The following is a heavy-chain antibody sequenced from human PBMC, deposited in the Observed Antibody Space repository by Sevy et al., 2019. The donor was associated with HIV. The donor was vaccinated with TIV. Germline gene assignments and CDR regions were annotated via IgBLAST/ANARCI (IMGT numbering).Heavy chain of an antibody. CDR2: LSFGCGEI. J-gene: IGHJ4*02. Sequence: GGSLRLSCAASGFTFSKYSMSWVRQPPGKGLEWVSTLSFGCGEINYANSVKGRFSISRDNSKSSVYLQMNNLRPEDTAVYYCAREGCTRPHDYWGQGTLVTVSS. CDR3: AREGCTRPHDY. V-gene: IGHV3-23*01. D-gene: IGHD2-8*01. CDR1: GFTFSKYS.